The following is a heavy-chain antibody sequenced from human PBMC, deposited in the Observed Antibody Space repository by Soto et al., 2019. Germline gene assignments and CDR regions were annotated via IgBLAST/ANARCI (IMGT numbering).Heavy chain of an antibody. V-gene: IGHV3-23*01. J-gene: IGHJ4*02. CDR3: AKDSPFTVVGATYYFDY. CDR2: ISGSGGST. CDR1: GFTFSSYA. D-gene: IGHD1-26*01. Sequence: GESLRLSCAASGFTFSSYAMSWVRQAPGKGLEWVSAISGSGGSTYYADSVKGRFTISRDNSKNTLYLQMNSLRAEDTAVYYCAKDSPFTVVGATYYFDYWGQGTLVTVSS.